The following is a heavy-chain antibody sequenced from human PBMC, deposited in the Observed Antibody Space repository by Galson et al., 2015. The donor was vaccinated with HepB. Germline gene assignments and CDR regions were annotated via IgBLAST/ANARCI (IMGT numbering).Heavy chain of an antibody. J-gene: IGHJ1*01. D-gene: IGHD6-19*01. CDR1: GYTLTELS. Sequence: SVKVSCKVSGYTLTELSMHWVRQAPGKGLEWMGGFDPEDGETIYAQKFQGRVTMTEDTSTDTAYMELSSLRSEDTAVYYCATDQKSWVRAVAGTGLQHWGQGTLVTVSS. CDR2: FDPEDGET. V-gene: IGHV1-24*01. CDR3: ATDQKSWVRAVAGTGLQH.